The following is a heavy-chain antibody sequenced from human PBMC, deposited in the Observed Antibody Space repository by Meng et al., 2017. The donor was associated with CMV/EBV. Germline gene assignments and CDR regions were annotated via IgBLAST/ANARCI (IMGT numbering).Heavy chain of an antibody. CDR1: GYTFTSYY. CDR2: INPSGGST. J-gene: IGHJ4*02. D-gene: IGHD6-13*01. CDR3: ARASGAAAGPIDFDY. Sequence: GESLKISCQASGYTFTSYYMHWVRQAPGQGPEWMGIINPSGGSTSYAQKFQGRVTMTRDTSTSTVYMELSSLRSEDTAVYYCARASGAAAGPIDFDYWGQGTRVTVSS. V-gene: IGHV1-46*01.